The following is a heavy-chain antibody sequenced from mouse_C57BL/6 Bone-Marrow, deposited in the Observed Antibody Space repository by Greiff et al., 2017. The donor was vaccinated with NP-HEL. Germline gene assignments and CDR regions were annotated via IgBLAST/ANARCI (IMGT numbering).Heavy chain of an antibody. CDR2: IYPRSGNT. CDR3: ARSGTTVVAPYWYFDV. CDR1: GYTFTSYG. J-gene: IGHJ1*03. V-gene: IGHV1-81*01. Sequence: VKLQQSGAELARPGASVKLSCKASGYTFTSYGISWVKQRTGQGLEWIGEIYPRSGNTYYNEKFKGKATLTADKSSSTAYMELRSLTSEDSAVYFCARSGTTVVAPYWYFDVWGTGTTVTVSS. D-gene: IGHD1-1*01.